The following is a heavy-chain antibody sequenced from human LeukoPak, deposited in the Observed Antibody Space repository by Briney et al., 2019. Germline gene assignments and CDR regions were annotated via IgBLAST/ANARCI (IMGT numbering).Heavy chain of an antibody. V-gene: IGHV3-21*01. CDR2: ISSSSSYI. J-gene: IGHJ4*02. CDR1: GFTFSSYI. Sequence: PGGSLRLSCAASGFTFSSYIMNWVRQAPGKGLEWVSSISSSSSYIYYADSVKGRFTISRDNAKNSLYLQMNSLRAEDTAVYYCARDSSSLVPLDYWGQGTLVTVSS. CDR3: ARDSSSLVPLDY. D-gene: IGHD6-13*01.